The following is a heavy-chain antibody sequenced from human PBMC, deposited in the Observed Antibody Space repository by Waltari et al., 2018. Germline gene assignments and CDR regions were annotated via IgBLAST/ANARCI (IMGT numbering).Heavy chain of an antibody. CDR1: GFSFNLYR. V-gene: IGHV3-33*01. CDR3: AREGAETKEGVGGGMDV. D-gene: IGHD3-3*01. J-gene: IGHJ6*02. CDR2: IWYDEPNK. Sequence: QVQLVEYGGGVVQPGTSLRLSCGASGFSFNLYRMHWVRQAPGRGLEWISLIWYDEPNKYDRDSVKGRFANSKDNSKNTLYLETASLRTDDTAVYYCAREGAETKEGVGGGMDVWGQGTTVIVSS.